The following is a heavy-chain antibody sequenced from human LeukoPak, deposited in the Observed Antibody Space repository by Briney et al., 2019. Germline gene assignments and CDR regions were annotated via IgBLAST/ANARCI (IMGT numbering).Heavy chain of an antibody. Sequence: GGSLRLSCAASGFTFSSYAMSWVRQAPGKGLEWVSAISGSGGSTYYADSVKGRFTISRDNSKNTLYLQMNSLRAEDTAVYYCAKTGDYYGSGNYYRAIDYWGQGTLVTVSS. CDR2: ISGSGGST. V-gene: IGHV3-23*01. CDR3: AKTGDYYGSGNYYRAIDY. CDR1: GFTFSSYA. J-gene: IGHJ4*02. D-gene: IGHD3-10*01.